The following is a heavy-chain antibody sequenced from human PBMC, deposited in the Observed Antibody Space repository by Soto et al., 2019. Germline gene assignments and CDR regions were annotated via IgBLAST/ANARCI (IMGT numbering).Heavy chain of an antibody. J-gene: IGHJ6*02. Sequence: SGSTFSSYAMSWVRQTPGKGLEWVSAISASADSPYYANSVRGRFTISRDNGKKSLFLQMDSLRPEDTAVYYCARNNGFFYYYALDVWGQGTTVTVSS. CDR2: ISASADSP. CDR1: GSTFSSYA. CDR3: ARNNGFFYYYALDV. V-gene: IGHV3-23*01. D-gene: IGHD3-3*01.